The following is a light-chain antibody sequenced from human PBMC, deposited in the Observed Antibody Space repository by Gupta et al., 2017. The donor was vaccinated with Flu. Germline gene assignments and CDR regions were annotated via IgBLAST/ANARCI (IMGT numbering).Light chain of an antibody. CDR1: RLGDNF. CDR3: QTWDGTTGV. J-gene: IGLJ2*01. V-gene: IGLV3-1*01. CDR2: QDS. Sequence: SPGQTAVITCCGDRLGDNFVSWYQQNPGKSPVRVIYQDSKRPSGIPERFSGSNFENKATLTVSGTQAVDEANFYCQTWDGTTGVFGGGTKLTVL.